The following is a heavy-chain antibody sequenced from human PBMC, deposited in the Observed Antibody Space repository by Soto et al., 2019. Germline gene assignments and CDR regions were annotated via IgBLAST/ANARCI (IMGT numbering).Heavy chain of an antibody. V-gene: IGHV4-30-4*01. D-gene: IGHD3-10*01. CDR1: GASLISGEHY. Sequence: SETLSLTCSVSGASLISGEHYWSWIRQAPGKGLEWIGLIYYTGITDYNPSLKSRVAISLDTSENQFSLTLSSVTAADTAVYYCARGVGSGSYYNQYNWFDPWGQGTLVTVSS. CDR2: IYYTGIT. J-gene: IGHJ5*02. CDR3: ARGVGSGSYYNQYNWFDP.